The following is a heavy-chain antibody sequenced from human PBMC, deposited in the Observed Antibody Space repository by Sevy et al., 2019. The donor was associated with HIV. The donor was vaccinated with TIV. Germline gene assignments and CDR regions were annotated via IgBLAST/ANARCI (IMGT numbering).Heavy chain of an antibody. CDR2: IYPDDSDT. CDR1: GYSFTSHW. D-gene: IGHD3-22*01. J-gene: IGHJ4*01. CDR3: ATSRSGYFDDSGYYIY. Sequence: GESLKISCQGSGYSFTSHWIAWVRQMPGKGLEWMGIIYPDDSDTRSSPSFQGQVTFSAGKSTFTAYLQWSSLKASDTAIYYCATSRSGYFDDSGYYIYWGQGTQVTVSS. V-gene: IGHV5-51*01.